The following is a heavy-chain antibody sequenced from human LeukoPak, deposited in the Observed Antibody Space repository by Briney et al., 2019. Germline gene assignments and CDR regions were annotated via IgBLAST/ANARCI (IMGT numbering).Heavy chain of an antibody. Sequence: PGGSLRLSCAASGFTFSSYSMNWVRQAPGKGLEWVSSISSSSSYIYYADSVKGRFTMSRDNAKNSLYLQMNSLRAEDTAVYYCARDRESYRTGGSCYSTGDYWGQGTLVTVSS. V-gene: IGHV3-21*01. CDR2: ISSSSSYI. CDR3: ARDRESYRTGGSCYSTGDY. D-gene: IGHD2-15*01. CDR1: GFTFSSYS. J-gene: IGHJ4*02.